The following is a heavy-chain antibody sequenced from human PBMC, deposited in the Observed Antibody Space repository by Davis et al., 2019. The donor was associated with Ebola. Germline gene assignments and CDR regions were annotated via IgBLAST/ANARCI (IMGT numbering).Heavy chain of an antibody. V-gene: IGHV1-69*13. Sequence: SVKVSCKASMNSFNSFAISWVRQAPGQGLEWMGGIFPIFGVPKYAQKFQGRLTITADESESTAYMDLSSLRSDDTAVYYCARFRVTMVRGYNWFDPWGQGTLVTVSS. CDR3: ARFRVTMVRGYNWFDP. CDR1: MNSFNSFA. CDR2: IFPIFGVP. J-gene: IGHJ5*02. D-gene: IGHD3-10*01.